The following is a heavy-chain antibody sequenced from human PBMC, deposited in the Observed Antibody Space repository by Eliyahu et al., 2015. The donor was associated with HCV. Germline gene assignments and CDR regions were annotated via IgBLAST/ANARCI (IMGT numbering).Heavy chain of an antibody. J-gene: IGHJ3*02. CDR3: ARISARVAAGAFDI. Sequence: QVQLQESGPGLVKPSETLSLTCTVSGGSISSYYWSWIRQPPGKGLEWIGYIYYSGSTNYNPSLKSRVTISVDTSKNQFSLKLSSVTAADTAVYYCARISARVAAGAFDIWGQGTMVTVSS. V-gene: IGHV4-59*01. CDR1: GGSISSYY. CDR2: IYYSGST.